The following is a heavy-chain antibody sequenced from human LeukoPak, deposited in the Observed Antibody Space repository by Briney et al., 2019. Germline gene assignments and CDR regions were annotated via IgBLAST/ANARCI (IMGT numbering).Heavy chain of an antibody. CDR2: TYYRSKWYT. D-gene: IGHD3-16*01. CDR3: AREGSDGYLFDY. CDR1: GDSVSSYSAT. J-gene: IGHJ4*02. V-gene: IGHV6-1*01. Sequence: SQTLSLTCAISGDSVSSYSATWDWIRQSPSRGLESLGRTYYRSKWYTDYAVSVKSRVTVNPDTSENQFSLQLNSVTPEDTAVYYCAREGSDGYLFDYWGQGSLVIVSS.